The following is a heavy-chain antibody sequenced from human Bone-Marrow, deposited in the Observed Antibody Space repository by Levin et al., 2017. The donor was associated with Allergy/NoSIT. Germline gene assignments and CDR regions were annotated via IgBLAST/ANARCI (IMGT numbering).Heavy chain of an antibody. CDR2: IGGGGDPS. CDR1: GFTFSRFA. CDR3: AKANYHYDDTGYPD. Sequence: GGSLRLSCAGSGFTFSRFAMSWVRQAPGGGLEWVAAIGGGGDPSYYEDSVKGRFTISRANSNNFHYRQMNSLRAEDTAIYYCAKANYHYDDTGYPDWGQGTLVTVSS. D-gene: IGHD3-22*01. V-gene: IGHV3-23*01. J-gene: IGHJ4*02.